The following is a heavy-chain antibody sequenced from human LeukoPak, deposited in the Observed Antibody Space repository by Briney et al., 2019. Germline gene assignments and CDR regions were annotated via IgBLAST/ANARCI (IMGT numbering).Heavy chain of an antibody. CDR3: AREEATGTTNWFDP. D-gene: IGHD1-1*01. V-gene: IGHV3-21*01. Sequence: PGGSLRLSCAASGFTFSSYSMNWVRQAPGKGLGWVSSISSSSSYIYYADSVKGRFTISRDNAKNSLYLQMNSLRAEDTAVYYCAREEATGTTNWFDPWGQGTLVTVSS. CDR2: ISSSSSYI. J-gene: IGHJ5*02. CDR1: GFTFSSYS.